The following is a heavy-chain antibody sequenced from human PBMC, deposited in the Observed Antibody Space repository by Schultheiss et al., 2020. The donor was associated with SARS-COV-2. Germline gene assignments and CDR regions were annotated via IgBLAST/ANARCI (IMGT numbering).Heavy chain of an antibody. CDR3: ARPFGSPAF. CDR2: IYYSGST. D-gene: IGHD3-16*01. CDR1: GGSFSGYD. Sequence: SETLSLTCAVYGGSFSGYDWSWIRQPPGKGLEWIGYIYYSGSTNYNPSLKSRVTISVDTSKNQFSLKLSSVTAEDTAVYYCARPFGSPAFWGQGTLVTVSS. V-gene: IGHV4-59*12. J-gene: IGHJ4*02.